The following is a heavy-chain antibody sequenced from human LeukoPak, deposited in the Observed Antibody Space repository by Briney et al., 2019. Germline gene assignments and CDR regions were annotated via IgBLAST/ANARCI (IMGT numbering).Heavy chain of an antibody. CDR1: GFTFSSYG. Sequence: GRSLRLSCAASGFTFSSYGMHWVRQAPGKGLEWVAVIWYDGSNKYYADSVKGRFTISRDNSKNTLYLQMNSLRAEDTAVYYCGRDHHGLDIWGQGTMVTVSS. D-gene: IGHD6-19*01. CDR2: IWYDGSNK. J-gene: IGHJ3*02. V-gene: IGHV3-33*01. CDR3: GRDHHGLDI.